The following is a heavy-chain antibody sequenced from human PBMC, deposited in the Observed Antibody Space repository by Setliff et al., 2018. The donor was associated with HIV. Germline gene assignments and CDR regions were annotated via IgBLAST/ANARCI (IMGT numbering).Heavy chain of an antibody. V-gene: IGHV3-11*03. D-gene: IGHD2-15*01. J-gene: IGHJ6*02. CDR1: GLTLSNSA. CDR3: ASQGVVVTTRGHHYYGLNV. Sequence: PGESLKISCAASGLTLSNSAMTWIRQAPGKGLEWISHISGRSSYIEYADSVRGRFTISRDNAKNSLYLQMNSLRAEDTAAYYCASQGVVVTTRGHHYYGLNVWGQGTTVTVSS. CDR2: ISGRSSYI.